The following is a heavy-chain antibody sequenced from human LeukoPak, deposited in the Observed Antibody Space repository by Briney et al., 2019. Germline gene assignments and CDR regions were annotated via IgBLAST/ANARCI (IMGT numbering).Heavy chain of an antibody. J-gene: IGHJ5*02. CDR2: IYHSGST. D-gene: IGHD6-13*01. CDR3: ARGYSSSWYLNWFDP. CDR1: GGSISSSTYY. Sequence: SETLSLTCTVSGGSISSSTYYWGWIRQPPGKGLEWIGSIYHSGSTYYNPSLKSQVTISVDTSKNQFSLKLTSVTAADTAVYYCARGYSSSWYLNWFDPWGQGTLVTVSS. V-gene: IGHV4-39*07.